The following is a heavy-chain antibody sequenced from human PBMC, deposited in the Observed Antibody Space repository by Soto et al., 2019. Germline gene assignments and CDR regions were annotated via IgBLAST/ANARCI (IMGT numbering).Heavy chain of an antibody. CDR3: VKRRDCPSTTCFDE. CDR1: GFTFSSYA. Sequence: GGSLRLSCAASGFTFSSYAMSWVRQAPGKGLEWVSAISGSGGSTYYADSVKGRFTISRDNSRNTLYLQMSSLRAEDTAVYYCVKRRDCPSTTCFDEWGQGTLVTVSS. V-gene: IGHV3-23*01. CDR2: ISGSGGST. D-gene: IGHD2-2*01. J-gene: IGHJ4*01.